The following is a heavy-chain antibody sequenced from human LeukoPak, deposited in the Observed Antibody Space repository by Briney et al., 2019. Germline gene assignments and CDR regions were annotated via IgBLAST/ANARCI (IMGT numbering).Heavy chain of an antibody. J-gene: IGHJ6*02. CDR3: ARGSRFGIVVVVAAGGMDV. CDR2: IWYDGSNK. D-gene: IGHD2-15*01. Sequence: PGGSLRLSCAASGFTFSSYGMHWVRQAPGKGLEWVAVIWYDGSNKYYADSVKGRFTISRDNSKNKLYLQMNSLRAEDTAVYYCARGSRFGIVVVVAAGGMDVWGQGTTVTVSS. V-gene: IGHV3-33*01. CDR1: GFTFSSYG.